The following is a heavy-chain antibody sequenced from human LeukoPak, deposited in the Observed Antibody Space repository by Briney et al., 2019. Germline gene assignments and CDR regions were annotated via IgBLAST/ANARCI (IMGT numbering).Heavy chain of an antibody. D-gene: IGHD3-10*01. Sequence: GGSLRLSCAASGFTFSHYAINWVRQAPGKGLEWVSYISSSGSVIYYADSVKGRFTISRDNAKNSLYLQMNSLRAEDTAVYYCARGGRFLWFGGDFWGPGTLVTVSS. CDR2: ISSSGSVI. J-gene: IGHJ4*02. CDR1: GFTFSHYA. V-gene: IGHV3-48*03. CDR3: ARGGRFLWFGGDF.